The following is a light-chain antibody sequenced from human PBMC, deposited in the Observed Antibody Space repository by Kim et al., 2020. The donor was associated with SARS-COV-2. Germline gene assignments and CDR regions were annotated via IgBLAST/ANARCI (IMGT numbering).Light chain of an antibody. V-gene: IGLV3-19*01. Sequence: FGQTVRHTCQEDRLKNYYATWYQQRPGQAPLLVLYGNSNRPSVIPDRFSGSASGNTASLTISGAQAEDEADYYCTSRDSSGDHVILGGGTKVTVL. CDR2: GNS. CDR1: RLKNYY. J-gene: IGLJ2*01. CDR3: TSRDSSGDHVI.